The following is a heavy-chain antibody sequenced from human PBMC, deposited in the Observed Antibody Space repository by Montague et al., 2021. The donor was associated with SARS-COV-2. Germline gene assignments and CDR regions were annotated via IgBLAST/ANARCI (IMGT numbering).Heavy chain of an antibody. D-gene: IGHD2-2*01. J-gene: IGHJ4*02. V-gene: IGHV3-23*01. CDR3: ARDCRSSSCTNWGY. CDR1: GFTFSGHA. CDR2: ITYDSGTT. Sequence: SLRLSCAASGFTFSGHAMSWARQAPGKGLEWVSPITYDSGTTYYADSVKGRFTISRDNSKNTLYLQMNSLRVEDTAVYYCARDCRSSSCTNWGYWGQGTLVTVSS.